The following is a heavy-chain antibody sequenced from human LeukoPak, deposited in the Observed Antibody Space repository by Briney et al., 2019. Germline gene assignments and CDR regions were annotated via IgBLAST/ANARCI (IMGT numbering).Heavy chain of an antibody. J-gene: IGHJ3*02. CDR1: GGTFSSYA. CDR3: ARDAYSGSYEAFEI. D-gene: IGHD1-26*01. CDR2: IIPIFGTA. Sequence: GASVKVSCKASGGTFSSYAISWVRQAPGQGLEWMGGIIPIFGTANNAQKFQGRVTITADKSTSTAYMELSSLRSDDTAVYYCARDAYSGSYEAFEIWGQGTMVTVSS. V-gene: IGHV1-69*06.